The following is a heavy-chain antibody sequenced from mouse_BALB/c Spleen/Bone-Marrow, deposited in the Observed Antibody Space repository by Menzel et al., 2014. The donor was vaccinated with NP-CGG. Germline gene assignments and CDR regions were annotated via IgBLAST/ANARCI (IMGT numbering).Heavy chain of an antibody. CDR1: GFTFSSFG. D-gene: IGHD1-1*01. J-gene: IGHJ4*01. CDR3: ARSGCGSTLYALDY. Sequence: EVKLMESGGGLVRPGGSRKLSCAASGFTFSSFGMHWVRQAPEKGLEWVAYISSGSGTIYYADTVKGRFNISRDNPKNTLFLQITSLRSEDTDVYYRARSGCGSTLYALDYWGQGTSVTVSS. V-gene: IGHV5-17*02. CDR2: ISSGSGTI.